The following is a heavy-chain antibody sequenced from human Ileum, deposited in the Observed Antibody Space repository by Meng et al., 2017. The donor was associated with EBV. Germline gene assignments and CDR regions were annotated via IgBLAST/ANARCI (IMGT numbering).Heavy chain of an antibody. CDR2: IYYPGST. CDR3: ARGTGTTFA. J-gene: IGHJ5*02. D-gene: IGHD1-1*01. Sequence: QVKPSESGPGLVEPSDARSLASTCTWCPHTSGSYYWSCIRQPPGGGLEWIGYIYYPGSTNYNPSLKSRVTISVDTSKNQFSLNLTSVTAADTAVYYCARGTGTTFAWGQGTLVTVSS. V-gene: IGHV4-61*01. CDR1: WCPHTSGSYY.